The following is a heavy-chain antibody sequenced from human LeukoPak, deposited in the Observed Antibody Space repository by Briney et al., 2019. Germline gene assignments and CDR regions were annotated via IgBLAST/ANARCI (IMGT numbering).Heavy chain of an antibody. CDR2: INHSGST. D-gene: IGHD4-17*01. CDR3: ARHTTVTRKGGYFQH. CDR1: GGSFSGYY. V-gene: IGHV4-34*01. Sequence: PSETLSLTCAVYGGSFSGYYWSWIRQPPGRGLEWIGEINHSGSTSYNPSLKSRVTISVDTSKNQFSLKLSSVTAADTAVYYCARHTTVTRKGGYFQHWGQGTLVTVSS. J-gene: IGHJ1*01.